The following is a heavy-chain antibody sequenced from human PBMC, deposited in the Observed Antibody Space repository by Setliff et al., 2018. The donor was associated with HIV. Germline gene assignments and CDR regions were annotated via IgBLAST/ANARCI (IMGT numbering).Heavy chain of an antibody. Sequence: ASVKVSCKASGYSFSTYGIGWVRQAPGQGLEWMGWISVYNGNTNYAQKLQGRVTMTTDTSTDTAYMELRSLRSDDTAVYYCARASTALTYYGMDVWGQGTTVTVSS. J-gene: IGHJ6*02. CDR2: ISVYNGNT. V-gene: IGHV1-18*01. CDR1: GYSFSTYG. CDR3: ARASTALTYYGMDV.